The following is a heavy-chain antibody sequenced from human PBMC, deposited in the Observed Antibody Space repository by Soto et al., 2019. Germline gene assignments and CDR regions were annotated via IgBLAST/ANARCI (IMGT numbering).Heavy chain of an antibody. Sequence: QVQLVESGGGVVQPGRSLRLSCAASGFTFSSYAMHWVRQAPGKGLEWVAVISYDGSNKYYADSMKGRFTISRDNSKNTLYLQMHSLRAEDTAVYYSARLLTNQGDYWGQRTLVTVSS. V-gene: IGHV3-30-3*01. CDR2: ISYDGSNK. CDR1: GFTFSSYA. CDR3: ARLLTNQGDY. J-gene: IGHJ4*02. D-gene: IGHD2-15*01.